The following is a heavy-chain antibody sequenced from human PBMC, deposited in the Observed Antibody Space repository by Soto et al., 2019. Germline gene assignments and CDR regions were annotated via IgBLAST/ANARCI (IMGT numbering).Heavy chain of an antibody. V-gene: IGHV1-3*01. CDR3: ARGLVVPAAIGY. J-gene: IGHJ4*02. D-gene: IGHD2-2*01. CDR2: INAGNGNT. CDR1: GYTFTSYA. Sequence: ASVKVSCKASGYTFTSYAMHWVRQAPGQRLEWMGWINAGNGNTKYSQKFQGRVTITRDTSASTAYMELSSLRSEDTAVYYCARGLVVPAAIGYWGQGTLVTVSS.